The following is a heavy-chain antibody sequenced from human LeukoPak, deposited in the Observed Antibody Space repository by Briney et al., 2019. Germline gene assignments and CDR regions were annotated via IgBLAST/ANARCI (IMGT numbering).Heavy chain of an antibody. J-gene: IGHJ4*02. CDR2: ISSSSSTI. CDR1: GFTFSSYS. CDR3: ARSSPYYFDY. Sequence: PGGSLRLSCAASGFTFSSYSMTWVRQAPGKGLEWVSYISSSSSTIYYADSVKGRFTISRDNAKNPLYLQMNSLRAEDTAVYYCARSSPYYFDYWGQGTLVTVSS. V-gene: IGHV3-48*01. D-gene: IGHD6-6*01.